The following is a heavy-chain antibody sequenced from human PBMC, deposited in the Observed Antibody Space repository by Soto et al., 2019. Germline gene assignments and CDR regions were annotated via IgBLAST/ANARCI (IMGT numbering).Heavy chain of an antibody. Sequence: GGSLRLSCATSGFTFSSYAMSWVRQAPGKGLEWVSAISGSGGSTYYADSVKGRFTISRDNSKNTLYLQMNSLRAEDTAVYYCAKALGDSTNNHIYYYYGMDVWGQGTTVTVSS. CDR2: ISGSGGST. V-gene: IGHV3-23*01. CDR3: AKALGDSTNNHIYYYYGMDV. CDR1: GFTFSSYA. D-gene: IGHD2-2*01. J-gene: IGHJ6*02.